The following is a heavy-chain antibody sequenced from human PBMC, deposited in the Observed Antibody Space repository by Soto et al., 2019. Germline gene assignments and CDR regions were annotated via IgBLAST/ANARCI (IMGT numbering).Heavy chain of an antibody. CDR1: GFPFGSYA. CDR2: ISAGSTYI. V-gene: IGHV3-21*01. CDR3: VRETGRDSRNFDP. J-gene: IGHJ5*02. Sequence: GSLRLSCAASGFPFGSYAMAWVRRTPGQGLQWVSSISAGSTYIDYADSVEGRFTISRDNTKNSLYLQMNSLRAEDSALYYCVRETGRDSRNFDPWGRGTLVTVSS. D-gene: IGHD1-1*01.